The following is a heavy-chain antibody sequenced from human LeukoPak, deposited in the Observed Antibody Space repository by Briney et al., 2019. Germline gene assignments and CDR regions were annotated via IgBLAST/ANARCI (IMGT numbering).Heavy chain of an antibody. CDR3: ARGGSYGGYHSY. J-gene: IGHJ4*02. CDR2: IKQGGSAK. CDR1: GFTFSSLW. V-gene: IGHV3-7*01. Sequence: GGSLRLSCAASGFTFSSLWMSWGRQAAGKGLDWVANIKQGGSAKYYVDSVKGRFNISRDNAKNSLYLQMNSLRAEDTALYYCARGGSYGGYHSYWGQGTLVTVSS. D-gene: IGHD4-23*01.